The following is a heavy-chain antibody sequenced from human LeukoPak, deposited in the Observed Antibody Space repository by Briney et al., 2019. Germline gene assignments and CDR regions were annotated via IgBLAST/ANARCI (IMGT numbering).Heavy chain of an antibody. Sequence: PGRSLRLSCAASGFTFSSYGMHWVRQAPGKGLEWVSIISYDGSNKYYADSVKGRFTISRDNSKNTLYLQMNSLRAEDTAVYYCAKDSHHNGASVDYWGQGTLVTVSS. J-gene: IGHJ4*02. CDR1: GFTFSSYG. V-gene: IGHV3-30*18. CDR2: ISYDGSNK. CDR3: AKDSHHNGASVDY. D-gene: IGHD4-17*01.